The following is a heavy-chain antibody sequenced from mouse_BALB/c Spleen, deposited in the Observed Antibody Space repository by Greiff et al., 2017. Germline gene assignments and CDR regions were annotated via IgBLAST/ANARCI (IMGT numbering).Heavy chain of an antibody. Sequence: EVKLVESGGGLVKPGGSLKLSCAASGFTFSSYAMSWVRQTPEKRLEWVATISSGGSYTYYPDSVKGRFTISRDNAKNTLYLQMSSLRSEDTAMYYCARRGNWDDFDYWGQGTTLTVSS. CDR2: ISSGGSYT. D-gene: IGHD4-1*01. CDR1: GFTFSSYA. CDR3: ARRGNWDDFDY. J-gene: IGHJ2*01. V-gene: IGHV5-9-3*01.